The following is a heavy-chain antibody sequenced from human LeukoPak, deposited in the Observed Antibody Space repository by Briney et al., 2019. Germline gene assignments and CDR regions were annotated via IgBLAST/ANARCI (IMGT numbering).Heavy chain of an antibody. J-gene: IGHJ4*02. Sequence: SETLSLTCAVYGGSFSGYYWSWIRQPPGKGLEWIGGINHSRTTNYNPPLKSRVTISVDTSKNQFSLKLSSVTAADTAVYYCARVNYGDYRGVDYWGQGTLVTVSS. CDR1: GGSFSGYY. V-gene: IGHV4-34*01. CDR3: ARVNYGDYRGVDY. CDR2: INHSRTT. D-gene: IGHD4-17*01.